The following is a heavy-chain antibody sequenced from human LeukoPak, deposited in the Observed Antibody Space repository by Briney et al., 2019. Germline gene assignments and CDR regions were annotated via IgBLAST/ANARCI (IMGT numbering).Heavy chain of an antibody. V-gene: IGHV4-59*12. CDR3: ARYDRYCSGGDCHYYFDY. D-gene: IGHD2-15*01. CDR1: GGSISTYY. J-gene: IGHJ4*02. Sequence: SETLSLTCTVSGGSISTYYWTWIRQPPGKELEWIAYIYYTGSASYNPSLKSRVTISVDTSKNQFSLKVSSVTAADTAVYYCARYDRYCSGGDCHYYFDYWGRGTLVTVSS. CDR2: IYYTGSA.